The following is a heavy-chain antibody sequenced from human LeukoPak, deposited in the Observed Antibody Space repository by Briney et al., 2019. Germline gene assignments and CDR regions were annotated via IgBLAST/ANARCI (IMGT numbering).Heavy chain of an antibody. V-gene: IGHV4-59*01. J-gene: IGHJ4*02. CDR1: GGSISSYY. CDR2: IYYSGST. CDR3: AREDYYGSGSLGY. D-gene: IGHD3-10*01. Sequence: SETLSLTCTVSGGSISSYYWSWIRQPPGKGLEWIGYIYYSGSTNYNPSLKSRVTISVDTSNNQFSLKLTSVTAADTAVYYCAREDYYGSGSLGYWGQGTLVTVSS.